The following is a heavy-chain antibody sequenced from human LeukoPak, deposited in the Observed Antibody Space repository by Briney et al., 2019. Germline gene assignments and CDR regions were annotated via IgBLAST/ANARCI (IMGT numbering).Heavy chain of an antibody. D-gene: IGHD3-22*01. CDR1: GFTFSNSA. J-gene: IGHJ4*02. CDR3: ARASDSSGYAHDH. CDR2: INSDGSST. V-gene: IGHV3-74*01. Sequence: GGSLRLSCAASGFTFSNSAMSWVRQAPGKGLVWVSRINSDGSSTSYADSVKGRFTISRDNAKNTLYLQMNSLRAEDTAVYYCARASDSSGYAHDHWGQGTLVTVSS.